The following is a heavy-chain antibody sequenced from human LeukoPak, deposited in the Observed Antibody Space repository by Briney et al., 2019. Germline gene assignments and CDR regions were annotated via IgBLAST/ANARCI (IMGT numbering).Heavy chain of an antibody. CDR2: ISYDGSNK. CDR1: GFTFSSYG. CDR3: AKDQYYYGSGFF. D-gene: IGHD3-10*01. Sequence: GGSLRLSCAASGFTFSSYGMHWVRQAPGKGLGWVAAISYDGSNKYYADSVKGRFTISRDNSKNTLYLQMNSLRAEDTAVYYCAKDQYYYGSGFFWGQGTLVTVSS. V-gene: IGHV3-30*18. J-gene: IGHJ4*02.